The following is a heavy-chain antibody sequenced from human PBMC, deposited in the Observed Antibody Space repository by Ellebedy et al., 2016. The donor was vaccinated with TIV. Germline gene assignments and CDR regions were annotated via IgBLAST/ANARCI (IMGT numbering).Heavy chain of an antibody. CDR1: AYNFPIFW. Sequence: GESLKISCKGSAYNFPIFWIAWVRQMPGKGLEWMGTIYPGDSDIRYSPSFQGHVTISADKSISTAYLQWSSLKASDTAMYYCARDSGLDYWGQGTLVTVSS. D-gene: IGHD1-14*01. CDR2: IYPGDSDI. J-gene: IGHJ4*02. CDR3: ARDSGLDY. V-gene: IGHV5-51*01.